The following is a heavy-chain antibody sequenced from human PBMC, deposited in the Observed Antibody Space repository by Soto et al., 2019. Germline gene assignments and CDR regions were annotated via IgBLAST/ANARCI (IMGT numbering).Heavy chain of an antibody. J-gene: IGHJ4*02. CDR2: IIPIFGTA. V-gene: IGHV1-69*13. Sequence: GASVKVSCKASGCTFSSYAISWVRQAPGQGLEWMGGIIPIFGTANYAQKFQGRVTITADESTSTAYMELSSLRSEDTAVYYCARDRSFYGGTLWGQGTLVTVSS. CDR3: ARDRSFYGGTL. D-gene: IGHD2-15*01. CDR1: GCTFSSYA.